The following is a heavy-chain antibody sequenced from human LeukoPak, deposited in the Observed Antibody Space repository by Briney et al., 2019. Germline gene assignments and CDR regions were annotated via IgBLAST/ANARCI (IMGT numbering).Heavy chain of an antibody. CDR3: ARERYDSSGYYRNFDY. CDR1: GGSISSYY. V-gene: IGHV4-59*01. Sequence: SETLSLTCTVSGGSISSYYWSWIRQPPGKGLEWIGYIYYSGSTNYNPSLKSRVTISVDTSKNQFSLKLSSVTAADTAVYYCARERYDSSGYYRNFDYWGQGTLVTVSS. D-gene: IGHD3-22*01. CDR2: IYYSGST. J-gene: IGHJ4*02.